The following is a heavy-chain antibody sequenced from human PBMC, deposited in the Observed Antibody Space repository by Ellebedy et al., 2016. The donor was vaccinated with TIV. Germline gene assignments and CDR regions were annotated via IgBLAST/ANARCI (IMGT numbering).Heavy chain of an antibody. Sequence: PGGSLRLSCAAWGFSFSNFWMSWVRQAPGKGLEWVAHIKTDGSETYYVDSVKGRFTISRDNAKNSLYLQMNSLRAEDTAVYYCARGVVVGVSAPDYWGQGTLVTVSS. V-gene: IGHV3-7*01. D-gene: IGHD1-26*01. J-gene: IGHJ4*02. CDR3: ARGVVVGVSAPDY. CDR1: GFSFSNFW. CDR2: IKTDGSET.